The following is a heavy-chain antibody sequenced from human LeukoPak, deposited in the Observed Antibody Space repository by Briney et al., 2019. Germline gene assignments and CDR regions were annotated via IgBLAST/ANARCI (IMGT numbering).Heavy chain of an antibody. J-gene: IGHJ4*02. CDR3: ARDATSSDSSGYYPG. CDR2: IWYDGSNK. V-gene: IGHV3-33*01. Sequence: GGSLRLSCAASGFTFSSYGMHWVRRAPGKGLEWVAVIWYDGSNKYYADSVKGRFTISRDNSKNTLYLQMNSLRAEDTAVYYCARDATSSDSSGYYPGWGQGTLVTVSS. D-gene: IGHD3-22*01. CDR1: GFTFSSYG.